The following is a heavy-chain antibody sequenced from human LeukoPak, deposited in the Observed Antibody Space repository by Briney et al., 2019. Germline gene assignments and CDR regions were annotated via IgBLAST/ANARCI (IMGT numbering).Heavy chain of an antibody. CDR3: AREPVGIYYGSGSSAFDI. J-gene: IGHJ3*02. CDR1: GYTLTELS. V-gene: IGHV1-24*01. Sequence: ASVKVSCKVSGYTLTELSMHWVRQAPGKGLEWMGGFDPEDGETIYAQKFQGRVTMTEDTSTDTAYMELSSLRSEDTAVCYCAREPVGIYYGSGSSAFDIWGQGTMVTVSS. D-gene: IGHD3-10*01. CDR2: FDPEDGET.